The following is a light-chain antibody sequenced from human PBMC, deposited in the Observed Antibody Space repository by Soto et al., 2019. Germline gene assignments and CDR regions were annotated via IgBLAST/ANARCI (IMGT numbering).Light chain of an antibody. J-gene: IGKJ1*01. CDR3: QQKYRVPRT. V-gene: IGKV1-33*01. Sequence: DIKMTQSPSSLSASVGDRVTITCQASQDISNYLNWYQQKPGKAPKLLIYDASNLETGVPSRFSGSGSGTDFTLTISSLQPEDYATYFCQQKYRVPRTFGQGTKVDIK. CDR1: QDISNY. CDR2: DAS.